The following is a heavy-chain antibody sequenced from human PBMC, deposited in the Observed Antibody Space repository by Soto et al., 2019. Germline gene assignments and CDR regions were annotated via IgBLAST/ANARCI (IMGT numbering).Heavy chain of an antibody. CDR1: GGSISSGGYY. CDR2: IYYSGST. Sequence: SETLSLTCTVSGGSISSGGYYWSWIRQHPGKGLEWIGYIYYSGSTYYNPSLKSRVTISVDTSKNQFSLKLSSVTAADTAVYYCARDRNVGSSGYYGIDYWGQGTLVTVSS. D-gene: IGHD3-22*01. CDR3: ARDRNVGSSGYYGIDY. V-gene: IGHV4-31*03. J-gene: IGHJ4*02.